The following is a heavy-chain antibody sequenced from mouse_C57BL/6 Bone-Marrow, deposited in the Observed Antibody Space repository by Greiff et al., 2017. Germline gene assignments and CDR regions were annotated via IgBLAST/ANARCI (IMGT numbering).Heavy chain of an antibody. D-gene: IGHD1-1*01. J-gene: IGHJ4*01. CDR3: TGAFKFVNYYGSSYSYYAMDY. Sequence: EVMLVESGGGLVQPGGSMKLSCVASGFTFSNYWMNWVRQSPEKGLEWVAQIRLKSDNYATHYAESVKGRFTISRDDSKSSVYLQMNNLRAEDTGIYYCTGAFKFVNYYGSSYSYYAMDYWGQGTSVTVSS. CDR2: IRLKSDNYAT. V-gene: IGHV6-3*01. CDR1: GFTFSNYW.